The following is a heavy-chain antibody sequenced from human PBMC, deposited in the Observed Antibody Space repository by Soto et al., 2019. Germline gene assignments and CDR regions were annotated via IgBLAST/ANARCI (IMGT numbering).Heavy chain of an antibody. Sequence: PGESLKISCKDSVYSFTTNWIAWVRQMPGKGLEWMGVIYSGDSQTKYSPAFQGQVTISVDKSIKTAYLQWSSLKASDTAMYYCARHFHGFDYWGQGTLVTVS. CDR2: IYSGDSQT. V-gene: IGHV5-51*01. J-gene: IGHJ4*02. CDR3: ARHFHGFDY. CDR1: VYSFTTNW.